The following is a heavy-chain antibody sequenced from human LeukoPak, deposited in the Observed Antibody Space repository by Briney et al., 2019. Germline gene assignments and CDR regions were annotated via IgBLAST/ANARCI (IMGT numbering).Heavy chain of an antibody. CDR2: INHSGST. J-gene: IGHJ3*02. CDR3: ARDRPKTHAFDI. V-gene: IGHV4-34*01. CDR1: GGSFNGYY. Sequence: SETLSLTCAVYGGSFNGYYWSWIRQPPGKGLEWIGEINHSGSTNYNPSLKSRVTISVDTSKNQFSLKLSSVTAADTAVYYCARDRPKTHAFDIWGQGTMVTVSS.